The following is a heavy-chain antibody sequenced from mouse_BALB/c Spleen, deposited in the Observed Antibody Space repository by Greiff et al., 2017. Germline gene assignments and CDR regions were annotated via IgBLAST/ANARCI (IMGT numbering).Heavy chain of an antibody. CDR1: GFSLPSYG. CDR2: IWSGGST. D-gene: IGHD2-4*01. V-gene: IGHV2-2*02. J-gene: IGHJ3*01. CDR3: ARNVYYDASPFAY. Sequence: VKLQESGPGLVQPSQSLSITCTVSGFSLPSYGVHWVRQSPGKGLEWLGVIWSGGSTDYNAAFISRLSISKDNSKSQVFFKMNSLQANDTAIYYCARNVYYDASPFAYWGQGTLVTVSA.